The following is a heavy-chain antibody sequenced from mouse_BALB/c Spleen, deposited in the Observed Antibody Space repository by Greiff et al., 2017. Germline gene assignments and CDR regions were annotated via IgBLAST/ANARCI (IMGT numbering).Heavy chain of an antibody. V-gene: IGHV5-4*02. CDR1: GFTFSDYY. J-gene: IGHJ3*01. D-gene: IGHD2-10*01. CDR2: ISDGGSYT. CDR3: AREAYSPFAY. Sequence: EVKLVESGGGLVKPGGSLKLSCAASGFTFSDYYMYWVRQTPEKRLEWVATISDGGSYTYYPDSVKGRFTISRDNAKNNLYLQMSSLKSEDTAMYYCAREAYSPFAYWGQGTLVTVSA.